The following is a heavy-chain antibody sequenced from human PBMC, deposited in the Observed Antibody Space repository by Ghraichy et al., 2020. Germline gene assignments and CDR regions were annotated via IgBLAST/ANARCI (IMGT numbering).Heavy chain of an antibody. CDR2: IYYSGST. CDR1: GGTISSSSYF. Sequence: SETLSLTCAVSGGTISSSSYFWGWIRQPPGKALEWIGSIYYSGSTYFNPSLKSRVSISVDTSKNHFSLRLRSVAATDTAVYYCARHAKYYYDTSGSLGAGYFDLWGRGSLVGVSS. D-gene: IGHD3-22*01. CDR3: ARHAKYYYDTSGSLGAGYFDL. J-gene: IGHJ2*01. V-gene: IGHV4-39*01.